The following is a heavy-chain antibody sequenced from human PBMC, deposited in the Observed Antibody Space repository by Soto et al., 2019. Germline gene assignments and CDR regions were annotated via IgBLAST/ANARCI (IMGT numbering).Heavy chain of an antibody. Sequence: ASVKVSCKASGYTFTGYYMHWVRQAPGQGLEWMGWINPNSGNTGYAQKFQGRVTMTRNTSISTAYMELSSLRSEDTAVYYCATWGGQVYYYYYGMDVWGQGTTVTVSS. CDR3: ATWGGQVYYYYYGMDV. CDR2: INPNSGNT. J-gene: IGHJ6*02. CDR1: GYTFTGYY. V-gene: IGHV1-8*02. D-gene: IGHD3-10*01.